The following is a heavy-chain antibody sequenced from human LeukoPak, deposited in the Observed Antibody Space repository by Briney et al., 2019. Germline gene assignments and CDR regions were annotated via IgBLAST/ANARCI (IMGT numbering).Heavy chain of an antibody. Sequence: PSETLSLTCAVYGGSFSGYYWSWIRQPPGKGLEWIGEINHSGSTNYNPSLKSRVTISVDTSKNQFSLKLSSVTAADTAVYYCARRLHHDSSSWYRVYYYYYMDVWGKGTTVTISS. CDR2: INHSGST. D-gene: IGHD6-13*01. V-gene: IGHV4-34*01. CDR3: ARRLHHDSSSWYRVYYYYYMDV. J-gene: IGHJ6*03. CDR1: GGSFSGYY.